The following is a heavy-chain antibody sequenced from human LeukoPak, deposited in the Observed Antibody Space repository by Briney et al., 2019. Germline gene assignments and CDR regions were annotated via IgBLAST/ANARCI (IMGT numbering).Heavy chain of an antibody. J-gene: IGHJ4*02. D-gene: IGHD5-12*01. Sequence: EASVKVSCKASGGTFSSYAISWVRQAPGQGLEWMGEIIPIFGTANYAQKFQGRVTITADESTSTAYMELSSLRSEDTAVYYCARDHGYGGYAEITYYFDYWGQGTLVTVSS. CDR3: ARDHGYGGYAEITYYFDY. CDR2: IIPIFGTA. CDR1: GGTFSSYA. V-gene: IGHV1-69*13.